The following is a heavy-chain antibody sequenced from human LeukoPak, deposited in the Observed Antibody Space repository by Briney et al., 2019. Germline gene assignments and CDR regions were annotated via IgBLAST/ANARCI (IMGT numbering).Heavy chain of an antibody. CDR2: ISDSGGRT. D-gene: IGHD3-22*01. CDR1: GITLSNYG. Sequence: GGSLRLSCAVSGITLSNYGMSGVGQAPGKGLKWFAGISDSGGRTIYADSVKGRFTISRDNPKNTLYLQMNSLRAEDTAVYFCAKRGVVIRVILVGFHKEAYYFDSWGQGALVTVSS. V-gene: IGHV3-23*01. J-gene: IGHJ4*02. CDR3: AKRGVVIRVILVGFHKEAYYFDS.